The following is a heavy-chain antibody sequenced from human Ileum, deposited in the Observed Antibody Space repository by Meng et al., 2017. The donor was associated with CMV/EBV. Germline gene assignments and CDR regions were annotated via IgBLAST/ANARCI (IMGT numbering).Heavy chain of an antibody. J-gene: IGHJ4*02. CDR3: TRDWATALYD. Sequence: WAAPGFTFIDPYMDLVRQAPGKGLEWVGLIKNKAGRYTTHYAASVKGRFTISRDDSKNSLYLQMNSLETEDTAVYYCTRDWATALYDWGQGTLVTVSS. CDR2: IKNKAGRYTT. CDR1: GFTFIDPY. D-gene: IGHD5-24*01. V-gene: IGHV3-72*01.